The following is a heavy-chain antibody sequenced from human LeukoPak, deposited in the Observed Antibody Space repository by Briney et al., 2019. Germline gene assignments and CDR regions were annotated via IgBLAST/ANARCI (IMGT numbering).Heavy chain of an antibody. CDR2: ISYDGNTI. CDR1: GGSISSVN. V-gene: IGHV3-30*03. CDR3: VRSGGLPKFDL. J-gene: IGHJ5*02. Sequence: TLSLTCAVSGGSISSVNWWSWVSQAPGKGLEWVAVISYDGNTIHYTDSVKGRFTISRDNSKNTLYLQMDSLRAEDTAVYYCVRSGGLPKFDLWGQGTLVTVSS.